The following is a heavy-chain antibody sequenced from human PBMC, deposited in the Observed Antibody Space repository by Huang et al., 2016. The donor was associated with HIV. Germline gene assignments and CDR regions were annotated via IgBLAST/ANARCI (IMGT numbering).Heavy chain of an antibody. D-gene: IGHD6-13*01. CDR2: INDNGYT. CDR1: GGSVSGHY. J-gene: IGHJ2*01. Sequence: QVQLQQWVAGLLKPSETLSLTCAVYGGSVSGHYWSWIRQPPGKGLEWIAEINDNGYTNYNPSRKRRVTISVHTSRNQFSLKLNSVTAADAAVYYCARASWYEPRSWYFGLWGRGTLVTVSS. CDR3: ARASWYEPRSWYFGL. V-gene: IGHV4-34*01.